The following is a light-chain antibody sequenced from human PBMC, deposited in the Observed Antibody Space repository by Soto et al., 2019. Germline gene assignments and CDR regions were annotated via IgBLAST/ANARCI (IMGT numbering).Light chain of an antibody. Sequence: QSVLTQPASVSGSPGQSITISCTGTSSDVGTYNLVSWYQLHPGKVPKLIIYEVFKRPSGVSDRFSGSKSGNTASLTISGLKVEDEADYYCCSSGGSPTYVFGTGTKVTVL. CDR1: SSDVGTYNL. J-gene: IGLJ1*01. CDR2: EVF. CDR3: CSSGGSPTYV. V-gene: IGLV2-23*02.